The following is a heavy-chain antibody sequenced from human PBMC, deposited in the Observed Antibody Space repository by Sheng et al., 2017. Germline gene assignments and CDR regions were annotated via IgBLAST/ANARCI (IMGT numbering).Heavy chain of an antibody. CDR2: IDGDGSTT. D-gene: IGHD2-15*01. CDR1: GFTSSRHW. CDR3: VRSGVPNGFDI. J-gene: IGHJ3*02. Sequence: VQLVESGGGVVQPGRSLRLSCAASGFTSSRHWMQWVRQAPGKGLVWVSRIDGDGSTTTYADSVKGRFTIFRDNAKNTLYLQMNSLRAEDTAVYYCVRSGVPNGFDIWGQGTMVTVSS. V-gene: IGHV3-74*02.